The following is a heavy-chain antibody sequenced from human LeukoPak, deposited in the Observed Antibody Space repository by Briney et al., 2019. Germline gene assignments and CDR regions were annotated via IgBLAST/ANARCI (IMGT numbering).Heavy chain of an antibody. CDR1: GYSINSGYY. CDR2: IYHSGTT. V-gene: IGHV4-38-2*02. Sequence: SETLSLTCSVSGYSINSGYYWGWIRQPPGKGLEWIGIIYHSGTTYSNPSLKSRVTISVDTSRNQFSLKLISVTAADTAVYFCARLQWLSTPFFDYWGQGTLVTVSP. J-gene: IGHJ4*02. CDR3: ARLQWLSTPFFDY. D-gene: IGHD6-19*01.